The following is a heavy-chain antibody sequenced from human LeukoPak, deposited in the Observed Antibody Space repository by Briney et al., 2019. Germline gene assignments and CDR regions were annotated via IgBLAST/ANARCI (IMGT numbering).Heavy chain of an antibody. Sequence: GESLKISCKGSGYSFTSYWIGWVRQMPGKGLEWMGIIYPGDSDTRYSPSFQGQVTISADKSISTAYLQWSSLKASDTAMYYCVTTVVPAAILALAAFDIWGQGTMVTVSS. V-gene: IGHV5-51*01. CDR1: GYSFTSYW. CDR2: IYPGDSDT. D-gene: IGHD2-2*02. CDR3: VTTVVPAAILALAAFDI. J-gene: IGHJ3*02.